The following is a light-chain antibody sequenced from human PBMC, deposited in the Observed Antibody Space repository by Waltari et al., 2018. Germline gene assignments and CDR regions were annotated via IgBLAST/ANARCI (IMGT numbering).Light chain of an antibody. CDR2: GAS. J-gene: IGKJ1*01. V-gene: IGKV3-20*01. CDR1: QSVTRAL. Sequence: EILLTQSPGTLSLSQGERATLSCRASQSVTRALAWYQQKPGQAPRLLIYGASNRATGIPDRFSGSGSGTDFSLTISRLEPEDFAVYYCQHYVRLPATFGQGTKVEIK. CDR3: QHYVRLPAT.